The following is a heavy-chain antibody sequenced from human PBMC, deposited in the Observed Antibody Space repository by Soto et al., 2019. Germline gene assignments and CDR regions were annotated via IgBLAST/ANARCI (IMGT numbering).Heavy chain of an antibody. CDR2: MNPGSGDT. V-gene: IGHV1-8*01. CDR3: ARMETFGSLNWFDP. J-gene: IGHJ5*02. CDR1: GYSFTNNH. Sequence: ASLKGSCKASGYSFTNNHVSWVRQATGQGLEWMGWMNPGSGDTGYAQKFQGRVTMTRDISIATAYMELSSLRSDDTAIYYCARMETFGSLNWFDPWGQGTLVTVSS. D-gene: IGHD3-16*01.